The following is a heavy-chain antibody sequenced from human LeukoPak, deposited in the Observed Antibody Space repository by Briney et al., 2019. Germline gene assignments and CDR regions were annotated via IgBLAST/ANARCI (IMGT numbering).Heavy chain of an antibody. Sequence: GGSLRLSCAASGFSFSSYWMHWVRQAPGKGLVWVSRINSDGSTINYADSVKGRFTISRDNAKNTLSLQMNSLRAEDTAVYYCARVQVGENYSKLDYWGQGTLVTVSS. CDR3: ARVQVGENYSKLDY. CDR1: GFSFSSYW. D-gene: IGHD3-10*01. V-gene: IGHV3-74*01. CDR2: INSDGSTI. J-gene: IGHJ4*02.